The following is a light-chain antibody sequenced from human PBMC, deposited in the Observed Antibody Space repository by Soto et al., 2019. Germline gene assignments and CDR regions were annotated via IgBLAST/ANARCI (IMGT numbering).Light chain of an antibody. CDR1: SSNMGNNY. CDR3: ATWDRSLSVGV. V-gene: IGLV1-51*01. Sequence: QSVLTQPPSVSAAPGQKVTISCSGSSSNMGNNYVFWYQQPPGTAPKLLIYDNDKRPSGIPDRFSGSKSGTSATLGITGLQTGDEADYYCATWDRSLSVGVFGGGTKVTVL. J-gene: IGLJ2*01. CDR2: DND.